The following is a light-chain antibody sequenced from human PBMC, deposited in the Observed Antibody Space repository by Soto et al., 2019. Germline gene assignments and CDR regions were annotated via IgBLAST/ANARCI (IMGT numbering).Light chain of an antibody. CDR1: QSVSSD. Sequence: EIVMTQSPATLSVSPGERATLSCRASQSVSSDLAWYHQKPGQAPRLLIYGASTRATGIPARFSGSGSGTEFTLTISRLEPEDFAVYYCQQYGTSPITFGQGTRLEI. J-gene: IGKJ5*01. CDR3: QQYGTSPIT. V-gene: IGKV3D-15*02. CDR2: GAS.